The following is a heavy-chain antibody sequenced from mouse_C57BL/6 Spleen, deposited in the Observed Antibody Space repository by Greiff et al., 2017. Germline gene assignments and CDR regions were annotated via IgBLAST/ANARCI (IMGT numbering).Heavy chain of an antibody. D-gene: IGHD2-4*01. J-gene: IGHJ2*01. CDR1: GFTFSDYY. Sequence: EVKLVESEGGLVQPGSSMKLSCTASGFTFSDYYMAWVRQVPEKGLEWVANINYDGSSTYYLDSLKSRFIISRDNAKNILYLQMSSLKSEDTATYYCARFYDYDGFDYWGQGTTLTVSS. CDR3: ARFYDYDGFDY. CDR2: INYDGSST. V-gene: IGHV5-16*01.